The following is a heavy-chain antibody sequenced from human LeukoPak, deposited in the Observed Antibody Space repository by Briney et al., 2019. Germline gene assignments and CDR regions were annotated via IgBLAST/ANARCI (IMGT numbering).Heavy chain of an antibody. D-gene: IGHD3-10*01. CDR3: ARSPVRGVINY. CDR1: GGSISSGGYS. V-gene: IGHV4-31*03. J-gene: IGHJ4*02. CDR2: IYYSGST. Sequence: PSETLSLTCTVSGGSISSGGYSWSWIRQHPGKGLEWIGYIYYSGSTYYNPSLKSRVTISVDTSKNQFSLKLSSVTAADTAVYYCARSPVRGVINYWGQGTLVTVSS.